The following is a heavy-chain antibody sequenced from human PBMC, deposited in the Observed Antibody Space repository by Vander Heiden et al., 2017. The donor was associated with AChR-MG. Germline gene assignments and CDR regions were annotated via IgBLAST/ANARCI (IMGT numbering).Heavy chain of an antibody. CDR3: ARGLWFGELSPYDY. Sequence: EVQLVESGGGLVQPGGSLRLSCAVYGFTFNSYWMSWVRQAPGKGLEWVANIKQDGSEKYYVDSVKGRFTISRDNAKNSLYLQMNSLRVEDTAVYYCARGLWFGELSPYDYWGQGTLVTVSS. CDR2: IKQDGSEK. V-gene: IGHV3-7*01. D-gene: IGHD3-10*01. J-gene: IGHJ4*02. CDR1: GFTFNSYW.